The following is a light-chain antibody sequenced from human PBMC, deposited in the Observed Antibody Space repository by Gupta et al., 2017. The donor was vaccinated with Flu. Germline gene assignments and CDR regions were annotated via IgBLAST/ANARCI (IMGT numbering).Light chain of an antibody. Sequence: QSALTQPASVSGSPGQSITISCTGTSSDVGSYNLVSWYQQHPGKAPNLIIYEDSKRPSGVSNHFSGSKSGNTASLTISGLQAGDEADYYCCSYAGSNNWVFGGGTKLTVL. J-gene: IGLJ3*02. CDR2: EDS. V-gene: IGLV2-23*01. CDR1: SSDVGSYNL. CDR3: CSYAGSNNWV.